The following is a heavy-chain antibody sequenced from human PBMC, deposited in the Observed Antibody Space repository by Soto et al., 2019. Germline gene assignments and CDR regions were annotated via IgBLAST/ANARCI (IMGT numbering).Heavy chain of an antibody. D-gene: IGHD3-3*01. CDR3: ARAADFWSGYYAPYYYYYGMDV. V-gene: IGHV1-69*13. J-gene: IGHJ6*02. Sequence: SVKVSCKASGGTFSSYAISWVRQAPGQGLEWMGGIIPIFGTANYAQKFQGRVTITADESTSTAYMELSSLRSEDTAVYYCARAADFWSGYYAPYYYYYGMDVWGQGTTVTVSS. CDR1: GGTFSSYA. CDR2: IIPIFGTA.